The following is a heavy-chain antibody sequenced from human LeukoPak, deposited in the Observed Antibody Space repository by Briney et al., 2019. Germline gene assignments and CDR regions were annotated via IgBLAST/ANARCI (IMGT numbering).Heavy chain of an antibody. Sequence: SETLSLTCTVSGGSISSYYWSWIRQPPGKGLEWIGYIYYSGSTNYNPSLKGRVTISVDTSKNQFSLRLSSVTAADTAVYYCARLAFFYDYVWGSYRYPLYFDYWGQGTLVTVSS. CDR1: GGSISSYY. D-gene: IGHD3-16*02. CDR2: IYYSGST. CDR3: ARLAFFYDYVWGSYRYPLYFDY. J-gene: IGHJ4*02. V-gene: IGHV4-59*12.